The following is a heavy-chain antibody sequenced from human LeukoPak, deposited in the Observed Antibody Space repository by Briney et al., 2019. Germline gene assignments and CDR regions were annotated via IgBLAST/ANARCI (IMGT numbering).Heavy chain of an antibody. Sequence: PSETLSLTCTVSGGSISSSSYYWSWIRQPPGKGLEWIGYIYYSGSTNYNPSLKSRVTISVDTSKNQFSLQLNSVTPEDTAVYYCARYDSSGLLRGFDYWGQGTLVTVSS. CDR2: IYYSGST. CDR3: ARYDSSGLLRGFDY. CDR1: GGSISSSSYY. J-gene: IGHJ4*02. D-gene: IGHD3-22*01. V-gene: IGHV4-61*05.